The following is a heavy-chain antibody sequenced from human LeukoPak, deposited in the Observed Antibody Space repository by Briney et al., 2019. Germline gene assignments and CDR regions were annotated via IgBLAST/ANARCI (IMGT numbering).Heavy chain of an antibody. Sequence: GGSLRLSCAASGFTFSSYSMSWVRQAPGKGLEWVSAISGSGGSTYYADSVKGRFTISRDNSKNTLYLQMNSLRAEDTAVYYCAKESTILLWFGDESYYFDYWGQGTLVTVSS. J-gene: IGHJ4*02. CDR2: ISGSGGST. CDR3: AKESTILLWFGDESYYFDY. CDR1: GFTFSSYS. D-gene: IGHD3-10*01. V-gene: IGHV3-23*01.